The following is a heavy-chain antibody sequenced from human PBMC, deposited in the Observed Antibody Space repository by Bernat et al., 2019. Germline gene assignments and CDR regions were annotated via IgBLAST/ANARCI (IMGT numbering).Heavy chain of an antibody. CDR3: ASTDIAAAGPVLD. CDR2: ISSSSSYI. D-gene: IGHD6-13*01. Sequence: VQLVESGGGLVKPGGSLRLSCAASGFTFSSYSMNWVRQAPGKGLEGVASISSSSSYIYYADSVKGRFTIHRDNAKNSLYLQMNSLRAEDTAVYYCASTDIAAAGPVLDWGQGTLVTVSS. CDR1: GFTFSSYS. J-gene: IGHJ4*02. V-gene: IGHV3-21*01.